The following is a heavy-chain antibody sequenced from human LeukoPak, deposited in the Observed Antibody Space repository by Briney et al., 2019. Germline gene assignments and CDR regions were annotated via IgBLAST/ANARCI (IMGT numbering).Heavy chain of an antibody. CDR1: GDSISTSGYD. Sequence: PSETLSLTCTVSGDSISTSGYDWGWIRQPPGKGLEWIGSIYFSGSTYYNPSLKNRVSISVDTSKNQFSLKLTSVTAADTAVYYCARHKGSYSHLDSWGQGTLVTVSS. D-gene: IGHD1-26*01. CDR3: ARHKGSYSHLDS. V-gene: IGHV4-39*01. J-gene: IGHJ4*02. CDR2: IYFSGST.